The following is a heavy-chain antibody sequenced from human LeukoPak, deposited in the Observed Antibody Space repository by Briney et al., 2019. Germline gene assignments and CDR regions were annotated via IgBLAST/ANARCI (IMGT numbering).Heavy chain of an antibody. CDR1: GFTFISYW. CDR3: ARAQFSGYDLGNWFDP. D-gene: IGHD5-12*01. J-gene: IGHJ5*02. CDR2: IKQDGSEK. V-gene: IGHV3-7*01. Sequence: GGSLSLSCPASGFTFISYWMSWVRQAPGKGLEWVANIKQDGSEKYYVDSVKGRFTISRDNAKNSLYLQMNSLRAEDTAVYYCARAQFSGYDLGNWFDPWGQGTLVTVSS.